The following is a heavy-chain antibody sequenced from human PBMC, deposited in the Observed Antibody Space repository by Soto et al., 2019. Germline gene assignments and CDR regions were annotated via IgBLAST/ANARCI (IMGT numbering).Heavy chain of an antibody. Sequence: QVQLVESGGGVVQPGRSLRLSCAASGFTFSSYGMHWVRQAPGKGLEWVAVIWYDGSNTYYADSVKGRFTISRDNSKNTLYLQMNSLRAEDTAVYYCARDRDRVVGANALGYWGQGTLVTVSS. CDR3: ARDRDRVVGANALGY. CDR2: IWYDGSNT. V-gene: IGHV3-33*01. J-gene: IGHJ4*02. CDR1: GFTFSSYG. D-gene: IGHD1-26*01.